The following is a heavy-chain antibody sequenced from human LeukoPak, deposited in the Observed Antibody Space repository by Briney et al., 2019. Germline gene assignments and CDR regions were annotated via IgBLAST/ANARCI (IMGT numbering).Heavy chain of an antibody. CDR3: TTGTFTLLWFGESNDY. CDR2: IKSKTDGGTT. V-gene: IGHV3-15*01. D-gene: IGHD3-10*01. Sequence: KSGGSLRLSCAASGFTFSNAWMSWVRQAPGKGLEWVGRIKSKTDGGTTDYAASVKGRFTISRDDSKNTLYLQMNSLKTEDTAVYYCTTGTFTLLWFGESNDYWGQGTLVTVSS. J-gene: IGHJ4*02. CDR1: GFTFSNAW.